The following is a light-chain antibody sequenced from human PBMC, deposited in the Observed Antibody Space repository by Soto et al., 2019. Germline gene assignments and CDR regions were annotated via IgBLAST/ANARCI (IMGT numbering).Light chain of an antibody. CDR1: SSDVGGYDY. Sequence: QSALTQPATVSGSPGQPITISCTGTSSDVGGYDYVSWYQQHPGNVPKLIIYEVSIRASGVSNRFSASKSANTASLTISGLQPEDEADYYCSSFTSSGTLFGGGTKLTVL. V-gene: IGLV2-14*01. CDR2: EVS. CDR3: SSFTSSGTL. J-gene: IGLJ3*02.